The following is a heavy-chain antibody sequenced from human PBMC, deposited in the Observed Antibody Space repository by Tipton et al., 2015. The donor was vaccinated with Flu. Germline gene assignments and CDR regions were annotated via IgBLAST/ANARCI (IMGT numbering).Heavy chain of an antibody. Sequence: TLSLTCTVSGGSISRSSYYWGWIRQPPGKGLEWIGSIYYSGNTYYNSSLKSRVTISVDTSKNQFSLNLDSVTAADTAVYYCARLRASYFDCWGQGALLTVSS. CDR3: ARLRASYFDC. CDR1: GGSISRSSYY. V-gene: IGHV4-39*07. J-gene: IGHJ4*02. D-gene: IGHD5-12*01. CDR2: IYYSGNT.